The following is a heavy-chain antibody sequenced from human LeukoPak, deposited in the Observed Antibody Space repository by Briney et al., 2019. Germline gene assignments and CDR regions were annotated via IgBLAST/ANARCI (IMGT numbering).Heavy chain of an antibody. Sequence: GGSLRLSCAASGFTFNSYSMNWVRQAPGKGLEWVSSISSSSSYIYYADSVKGRFTISRDNAKNSLYLQMNSLRAEDTAVYYCAREDCSGGSCYGFDPWGQGTLVTVSS. J-gene: IGHJ5*02. V-gene: IGHV3-21*01. CDR1: GFTFNSYS. D-gene: IGHD2-15*01. CDR3: AREDCSGGSCYGFDP. CDR2: ISSSSSYI.